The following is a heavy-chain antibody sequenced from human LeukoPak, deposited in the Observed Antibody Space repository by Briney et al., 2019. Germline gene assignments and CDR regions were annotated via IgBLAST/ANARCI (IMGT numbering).Heavy chain of an antibody. D-gene: IGHD3-22*01. CDR2: ISSDGSRT. V-gene: IGHV3-74*01. CDR3: ARAHYYDHADLFDY. CDR1: GITFSTYW. Sequence: GGSQRLSCAVSGITFSTYWMHGVRQAPGKGLVWVSRISSDGSRTNYADSVKGRFTISRDNAKNTLYLQMNSLRAEDTAVYYCARAHYYDHADLFDYWGQGALVSVSS. J-gene: IGHJ4*02.